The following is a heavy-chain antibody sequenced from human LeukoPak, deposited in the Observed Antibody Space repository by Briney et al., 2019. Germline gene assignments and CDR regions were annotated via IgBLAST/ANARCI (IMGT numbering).Heavy chain of an antibody. V-gene: IGHV3-30*04. D-gene: IGHD4/OR15-4a*01. CDR3: ARGGPQYGGYVHY. J-gene: IGHJ4*02. CDR2: ISYDGSNE. CDR1: GFTFSNYA. Sequence: GRSPRLSCAASGFTFSNYAMHWVRQAPGKGLEWVAIISYDGSNEYYGDSVKGRFTISRDNSKNMLYLQMNSLRAEDTAVYYCARGGPQYGGYVHYWGQGTLVTVSS.